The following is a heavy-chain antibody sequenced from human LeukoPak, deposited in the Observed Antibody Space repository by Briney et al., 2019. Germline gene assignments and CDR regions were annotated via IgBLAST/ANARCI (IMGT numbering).Heavy chain of an antibody. D-gene: IGHD2-2*01. Sequence: GGSLRLSCAASGFTFSSYGMHWVRQAPGKGLEWVAVIWYDGSNKYYADSVKGRFTISRDNSKNTLYLQMNSLRAEDTAVYYCARERVPAALGVYGMDVWSQGTTVTVSS. CDR2: IWYDGSNK. J-gene: IGHJ6*02. CDR1: GFTFSSYG. CDR3: ARERVPAALGVYGMDV. V-gene: IGHV3-33*01.